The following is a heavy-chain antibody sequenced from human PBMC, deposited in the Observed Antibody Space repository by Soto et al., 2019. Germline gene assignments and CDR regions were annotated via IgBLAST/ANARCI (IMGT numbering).Heavy chain of an antibody. CDR2: IYPGDSDT. CDR3: ARHSGVAEDGTD. CDR1: GYSPTTNW. Sequence: GESLKISCKGSGYSPTTNWIGWVRQMPGKGLEWMGVIYPGDSDTRYSPSFQGQVAISADKSINTAYLQWSSLKASDTAMYYCARHSGVAEDGTDWGQGTLVTV. J-gene: IGHJ1*01. V-gene: IGHV5-51*01. D-gene: IGHD6-13*01.